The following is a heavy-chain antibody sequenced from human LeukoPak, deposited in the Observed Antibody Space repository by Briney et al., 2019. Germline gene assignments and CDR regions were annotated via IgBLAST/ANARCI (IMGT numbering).Heavy chain of an antibody. CDR1: GFTLNKAR. CDR3: TTAQFFNSSGSLSY. CDR2: FTSKTDGGTT. Sequence: KAGGSLRLSCAASGFTLNKARMNWVRQGPGQGLEWVGRFTSKTDGGTTDYAAPVRGRFTISRDDSKDTLYLQMNSLKTDDTAVYYCTTAQFFNSSGSLSYWGQGTLVTVCS. J-gene: IGHJ4*02. D-gene: IGHD3-22*01. V-gene: IGHV3-15*01.